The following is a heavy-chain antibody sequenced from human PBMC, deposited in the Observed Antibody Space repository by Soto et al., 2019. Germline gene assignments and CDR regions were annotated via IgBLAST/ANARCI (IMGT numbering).Heavy chain of an antibody. Sequence: GESLKISFKGSGYSFTSYLICWVRQMPVKGLEWMGIIYPGDSDTRYSPSFQGQVTISADKSISTAYLQWSSLKASDTAMYYCARRTTTVNTWFDPWGQGTLVTVSS. J-gene: IGHJ5*02. D-gene: IGHD4-17*01. CDR2: IYPGDSDT. CDR3: ARRTTTVNTWFDP. V-gene: IGHV5-51*01. CDR1: GYSFTSYL.